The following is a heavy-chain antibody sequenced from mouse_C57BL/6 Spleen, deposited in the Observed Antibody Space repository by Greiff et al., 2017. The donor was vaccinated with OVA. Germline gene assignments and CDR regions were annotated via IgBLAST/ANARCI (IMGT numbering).Heavy chain of an antibody. CDR1: GYTFTDYY. J-gene: IGHJ3*01. D-gene: IGHD2-4*01. Sequence: VQLQQSGPELVKPGASVKISCKASGYTFTDYYMNWVKQSHGKSLEWIGDINPNNGGTSYNQKFKGKATLTVDKSSSTAYMELRSLTSEDSAVYYCARRAYDYDDAGFAYWGQGTLVTVSA. CDR3: ARRAYDYDDAGFAY. V-gene: IGHV1-26*01. CDR2: INPNNGGT.